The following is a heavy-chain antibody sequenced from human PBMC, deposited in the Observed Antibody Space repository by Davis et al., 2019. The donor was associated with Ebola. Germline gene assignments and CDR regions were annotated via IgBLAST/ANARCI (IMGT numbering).Heavy chain of an antibody. Sequence: PGGSLRLSCAASGFTFSDASMNWVRQAPGKGLEWIAYINSSSDSVYYADSVKGRFTISRDNAKHSLFLQMNSLRDEDTAVYYCARGGFASGWYGPGDGFDIWGQGTKVTVSS. J-gene: IGHJ3*02. CDR1: GFTFSDAS. V-gene: IGHV3-48*02. D-gene: IGHD6-19*01. CDR2: INSSSDSV. CDR3: ARGGFASGWYGPGDGFDI.